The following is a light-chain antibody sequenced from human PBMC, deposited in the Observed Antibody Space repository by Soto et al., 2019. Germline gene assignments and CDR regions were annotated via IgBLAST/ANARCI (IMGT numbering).Light chain of an antibody. V-gene: IGKV1-5*03. CDR3: QQYNSYPIT. CDR2: KAS. Sequence: DIQITHSPSSLSASVVERVTITFQASQDISNYLNWYQQKPGKAPKLLIYKASSLESGVPSRFSGSGSGTEFTLTISSLQPDDFATYFCQQYNSYPITFGQGTRLEIK. J-gene: IGKJ5*01. CDR1: QDISNY.